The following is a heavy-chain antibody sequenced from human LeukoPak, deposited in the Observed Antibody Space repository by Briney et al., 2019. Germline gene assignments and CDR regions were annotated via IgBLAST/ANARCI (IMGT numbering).Heavy chain of an antibody. Sequence: GGSLRLSCAASGFTFDDYTMHWVRQAPGKGLEWVSLISWDGGSTYYADSVKGRFTISRDNSKNTLYLQMNSLRAEDTAVYYCANGYSSSWYEDDAFDIWGQGTMVTVSS. V-gene: IGHV3-43*01. CDR3: ANGYSSSWYEDDAFDI. CDR2: ISWDGGST. J-gene: IGHJ3*02. CDR1: GFTFDDYT. D-gene: IGHD6-13*01.